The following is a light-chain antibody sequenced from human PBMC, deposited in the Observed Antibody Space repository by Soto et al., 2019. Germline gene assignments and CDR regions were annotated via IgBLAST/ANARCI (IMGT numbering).Light chain of an antibody. CDR1: QDIAIY. J-gene: IGKJ4*01. CDR2: AAS. V-gene: IGKV1-9*01. CDR3: QQLRMYPST. Sequence: IQLPQSPSSLSASVGDRVTITCRASQDIAIYLAWYQQKPGEAPKLLLYAASTLYGGVPSRFSGSGSGTDFALTITSLQAEDFATYYCQQLRMYPSTFGGGTKVEIK.